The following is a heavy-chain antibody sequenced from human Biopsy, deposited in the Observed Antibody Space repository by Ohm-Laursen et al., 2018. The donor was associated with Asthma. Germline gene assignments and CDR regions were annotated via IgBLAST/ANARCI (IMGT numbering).Heavy chain of an antibody. CDR2: HDHEEGGT. D-gene: IGHD4-17*01. J-gene: IGHJ4*02. CDR3: ASDFPKDYVRYNFQF. V-gene: IGHV1-24*01. CDR1: GYTPTDLS. Sequence: SVKVSCKISGYTPTDLSMHWVRQAPGQGLEWMGGHDHEEGGTVNARRFQGRVTMTEDTSTDTAYMELSSLSSDDTAVYYCASDFPKDYVRYNFQFWGPGALVTVSS.